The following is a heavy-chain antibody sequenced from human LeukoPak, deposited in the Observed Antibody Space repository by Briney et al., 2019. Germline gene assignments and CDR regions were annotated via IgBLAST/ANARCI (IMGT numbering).Heavy chain of an antibody. CDR3: ANTGNIVVVPAARFDY. V-gene: IGHV3-23*01. CDR1: GFTFSSYA. Sequence: GGSLRLSCAASGFTFSSYAMSWVRQAPGKGLEWVSAISGSGGSTYYADSVKSRFTISRDNSKNTLYLQMNSLRAEDTAVYYCANTGNIVVVPAARFDYWGQGTLVTVSS. D-gene: IGHD2-2*01. CDR2: ISGSGGST. J-gene: IGHJ4*02.